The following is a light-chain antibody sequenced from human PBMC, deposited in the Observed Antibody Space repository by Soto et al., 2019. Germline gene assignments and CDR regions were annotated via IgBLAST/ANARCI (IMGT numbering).Light chain of an antibody. CDR3: QQYNSYRT. J-gene: IGKJ1*01. V-gene: IGKV1-5*01. CDR1: QTISSW. Sequence: TQSPGTLSLSPGERATLSCRASQTISSWLAWYQQKPGKAPKLLIYDASSLESGVPSRFSGSGSGTEFTLTISSLQPDDFATYYCQQYNSYRTFGQGTKVDIK. CDR2: DAS.